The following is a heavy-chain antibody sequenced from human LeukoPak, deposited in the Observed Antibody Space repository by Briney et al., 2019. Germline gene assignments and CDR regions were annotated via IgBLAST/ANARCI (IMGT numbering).Heavy chain of an antibody. V-gene: IGHV3-23*01. CDR3: ARDVAPRPYYYMDV. J-gene: IGHJ6*03. CDR2: ISGSGDSP. Sequence: AGGSLRLSCAASGFTFSSYAMSWVRQAPGKGLEWVSAISGSGDSPYYADSVKGRFTISRDNSKNTLFLQMTSLRAEDTAVYYCARDVAPRPYYYMDVWGRGTTVTVSS. D-gene: IGHD6-6*01. CDR1: GFTFSSYA.